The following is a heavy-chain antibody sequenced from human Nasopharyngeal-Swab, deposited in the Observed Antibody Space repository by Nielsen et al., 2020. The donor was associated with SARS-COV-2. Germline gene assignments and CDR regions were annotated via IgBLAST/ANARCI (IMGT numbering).Heavy chain of an antibody. V-gene: IGHV3-9*01. D-gene: IGHD2-2*03. Sequence: GGSLRLSCAASGFTFDDYAMHWVRQAPGKGLEWVSRISWNSGTIDYADSVKGRFTISRDNAKNSLYLQMNSLRAEDTAVYYCARVGIVVVPAAAWDFDYWGQGTLVTVSS. CDR3: ARVGIVVVPAAAWDFDY. CDR1: GFTFDDYA. CDR2: ISWNSGTI. J-gene: IGHJ4*02.